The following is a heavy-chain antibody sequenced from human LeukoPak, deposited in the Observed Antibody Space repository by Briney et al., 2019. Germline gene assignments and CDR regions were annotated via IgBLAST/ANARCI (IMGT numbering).Heavy chain of an antibody. CDR2: INPNSGGT. J-gene: IGHJ5*02. CDR3: ASRRRYCSSTSCLGGWFDP. V-gene: IGHV1-2*02. D-gene: IGHD2-2*01. CDR1: GYTFTGYY. Sequence: ASVKVSCKASGYTFTGYYMHWVRQAPGQGVEWMGWINPNSGGTNYAQKFQGRVTMTRDTSISTAYMELSRLRSDDTAVYYCASRRRYCSSTSCLGGWFDPWGQGTLVTVSS.